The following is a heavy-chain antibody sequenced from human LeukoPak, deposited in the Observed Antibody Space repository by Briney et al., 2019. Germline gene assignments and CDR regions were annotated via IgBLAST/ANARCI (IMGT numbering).Heavy chain of an antibody. Sequence: SETLSLTCAVYGGSFSGYYWSWIRQPPGKGRDGIGEINHSGSTNYNPSLKSRVTISVDTSKNQFSLKLSSVTAADTAVYYCARGVMGPAAIQYFQHWGQGTLVTVSS. D-gene: IGHD2-2*01. CDR3: ARGVMGPAAIQYFQH. CDR2: INHSGST. CDR1: GGSFSGYY. J-gene: IGHJ1*01. V-gene: IGHV4-34*01.